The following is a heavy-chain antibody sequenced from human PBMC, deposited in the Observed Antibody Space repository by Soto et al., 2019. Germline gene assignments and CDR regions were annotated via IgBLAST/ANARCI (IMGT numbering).Heavy chain of an antibody. CDR2: ISSSGSTI. D-gene: IGHD1-26*01. CDR3: ARDLGGGSGSYEGFDY. CDR1: GFTFSSYE. V-gene: IGHV3-48*03. Sequence: ESGGGLVQPGGSLRLSCAASGFTFSSYEMNWVRQAPGKGLEWVSYISSSGSTIYYADSVKGRFTISRDNAKNSLYLQMNSLRAEDTAVYYCARDLGGGSGSYEGFDYWGQGTLVTVSS. J-gene: IGHJ4*02.